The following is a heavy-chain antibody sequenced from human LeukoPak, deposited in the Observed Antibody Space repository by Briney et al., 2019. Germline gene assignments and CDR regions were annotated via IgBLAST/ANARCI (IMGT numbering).Heavy chain of an antibody. CDR2: ISDIGSI. Sequence: SETLSLTCTVSGGSISSYYWSWIRQPPGKGLEWIAYISDIGSINCNPSLKSRVTISLDTSKNQLSLKLRSVTAADTAVYYCAGHHPRNTVDFWGQGTLVTVSS. CDR1: GGSISSYY. D-gene: IGHD2/OR15-2a*01. V-gene: IGHV4-59*08. CDR3: AGHHPRNTVDF. J-gene: IGHJ4*02.